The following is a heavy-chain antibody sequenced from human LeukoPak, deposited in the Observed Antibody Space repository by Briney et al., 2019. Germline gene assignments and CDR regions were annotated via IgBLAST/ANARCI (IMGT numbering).Heavy chain of an antibody. D-gene: IGHD3-10*01. V-gene: IGHV3-9*01. CDR3: AKDITGGSGSYPLNYLDS. CDR1: GFTFDEYA. CDR2: VSWNRGCI. J-gene: IGHJ4*02. Sequence: GGSLSLSCAASGFTFDEYAMHWVRQAPGEGLEWVSGVSWNRGCIGYVDSVNTRFTISRDNSKNSLNLQINSLRAEDTALYYCAKDITGGSGSYPLNYLDSWGQGNLVTVSS.